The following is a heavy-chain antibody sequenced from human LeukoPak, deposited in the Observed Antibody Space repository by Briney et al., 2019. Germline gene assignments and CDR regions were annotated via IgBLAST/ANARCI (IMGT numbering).Heavy chain of an antibody. D-gene: IGHD2-15*01. V-gene: IGHV3-23*01. CDR1: GFTFSSHS. CDR3: AKAGFCSSGTCYSPPVDY. J-gene: IGHJ4*02. CDR2: ISDGGDRT. Sequence: GGSLRLSCAASGFTFSSHSMTWVRQAPGKGLEWVSGISDGGDRTYYADSVKGRFTTSRDNSKNTLYLQMNSLRAEDTAVYYCAKAGFCSSGTCYSPPVDYWGQGTLVTVSS.